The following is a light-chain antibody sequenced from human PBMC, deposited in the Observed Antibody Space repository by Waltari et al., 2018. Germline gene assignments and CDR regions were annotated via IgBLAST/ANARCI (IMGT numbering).Light chain of an antibody. Sequence: DIQMTQFPSTLSASVGNRLTITCLASQSINSWLAWYQQKPGKAPKLLIYKASSLESGVPSRFSGSGSGTEFTLTISSLQPDDFATYYCQQYNSYEWTFGQGTKVAIK. CDR1: QSINSW. J-gene: IGKJ1*01. CDR2: KAS. V-gene: IGKV1-5*03. CDR3: QQYNSYEWT.